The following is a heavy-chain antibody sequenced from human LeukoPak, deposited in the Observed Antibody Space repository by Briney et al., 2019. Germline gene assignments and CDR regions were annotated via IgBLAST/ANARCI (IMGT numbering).Heavy chain of an antibody. V-gene: IGHV4-34*01. Sequence: SETLSLTCAVYGGSFSGYYWSWIRQPPGEGLEWIGEINHSGGTNYNPSLKSRVTISVDTSKNQFSLKVSSVTAADTAVYYCARVIGYCSSTSCLFDPWGQGTLVTVSS. D-gene: IGHD2-2*01. CDR3: ARVIGYCSSTSCLFDP. CDR2: INHSGGT. CDR1: GGSFSGYY. J-gene: IGHJ5*02.